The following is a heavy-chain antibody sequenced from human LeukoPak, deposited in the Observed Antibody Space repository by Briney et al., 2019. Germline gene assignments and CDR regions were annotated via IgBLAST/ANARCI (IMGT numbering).Heavy chain of an antibody. V-gene: IGHV4-39*01. CDR1: GGSISSSSYY. J-gene: IGHJ4*02. CDR3: ARRGYRHDY. CDR2: IYYSGST. D-gene: IGHD5-18*01. Sequence: SETLSLTYTVSGGSISSSSYYWGWIRQPPGKGLEWIGSIYYSGSTYYNPSLKSRVTISVDTSKNQFSLKLSSVTAADTAVYYCARRGYRHDYWGQGTLVTVSS.